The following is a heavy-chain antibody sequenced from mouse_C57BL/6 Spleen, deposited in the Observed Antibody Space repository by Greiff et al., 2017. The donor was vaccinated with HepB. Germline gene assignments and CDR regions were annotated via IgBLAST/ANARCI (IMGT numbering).Heavy chain of an antibody. V-gene: IGHV5-4*01. CDR3: ARDKATTVVSPFAY. Sequence: EVKLMESGGGLVKPGGSLKLSCAASGFTFSSYAMSWVRQTPEKRLEWVATISDGGSYTYYPDNVKGRFTISRDNAKNNQYLQMSHLKSEDTAMYYCARDKATTVVSPFAYWGQGTLVTVSA. CDR1: GFTFSSYA. D-gene: IGHD1-1*01. J-gene: IGHJ3*01. CDR2: ISDGGSYT.